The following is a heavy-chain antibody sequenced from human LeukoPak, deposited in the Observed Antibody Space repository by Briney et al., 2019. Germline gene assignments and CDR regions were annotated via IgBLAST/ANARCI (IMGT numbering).Heavy chain of an antibody. CDR3: ARDPRAVYSGSLDY. CDR2: INPNSGGT. J-gene: IGHJ4*02. CDR1: GYTFTGYY. D-gene: IGHD4-23*01. Sequence: ASVTVSCKASGYTFTGYYMHWVRQAPGQGLEWMGRINPNSGGTNYAQKFQGRVTMTRDTSISTAYMELSRLRSDDTAVYYCARDPRAVYSGSLDYWGQGTLVTVSS. V-gene: IGHV1-2*06.